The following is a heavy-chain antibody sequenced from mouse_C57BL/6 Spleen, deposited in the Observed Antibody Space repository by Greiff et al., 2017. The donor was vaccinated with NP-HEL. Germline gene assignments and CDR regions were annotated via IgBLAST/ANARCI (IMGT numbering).Heavy chain of an antibody. CDR3: ARSDY. Sequence: EVHLVESGGGLVKPGGSLKLSCAASGFTFSSYAMSWVRQTPEKRLEWVATISDGGSYTYYPDNVKGRFTISRDNAKNNLYLQMSHLKSEDTAMYYCARSDYWGQGTTLTVSS. V-gene: IGHV5-4*01. J-gene: IGHJ2*01. CDR2: ISDGGSYT. CDR1: GFTFSSYA.